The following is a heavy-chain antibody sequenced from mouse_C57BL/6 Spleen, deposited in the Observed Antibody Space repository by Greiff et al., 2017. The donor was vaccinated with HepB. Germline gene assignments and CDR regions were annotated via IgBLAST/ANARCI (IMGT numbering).Heavy chain of an antibody. V-gene: IGHV7-3*01. CDR1: GFTFTDYY. D-gene: IGHD1-1*01. J-gene: IGHJ3*01. CDR2: IRNKANGYTT. Sequence: EVMLVESGGGLVQPGGSLSLSCAASGFTFTDYYMSWVRQPPGKALEWLGFIRNKANGYTTEYSASVKGRFTISSDNSHSILYLQMHALRAEDSATYYCARSPYGSSSFAYWGQGTLVTVSA. CDR3: ARSPYGSSSFAY.